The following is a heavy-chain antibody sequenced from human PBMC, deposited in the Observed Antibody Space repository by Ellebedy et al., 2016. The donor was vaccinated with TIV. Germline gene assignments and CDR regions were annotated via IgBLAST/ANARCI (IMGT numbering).Heavy chain of an antibody. J-gene: IGHJ4*02. D-gene: IGHD2-15*01. V-gene: IGHV3-30*03. Sequence: GGSLRLSCAGSGFNFRSTAIHWVRQAPGKGLEWVTIISYDGSHIRYVDSVEGRFTISRDNSKNTVYLQMNSLRPEDTALYYCARGGHCSDGTCYLIDHWGQGTLVTVS. CDR1: GFNFRSTA. CDR2: ISYDGSHI. CDR3: ARGGHCSDGTCYLIDH.